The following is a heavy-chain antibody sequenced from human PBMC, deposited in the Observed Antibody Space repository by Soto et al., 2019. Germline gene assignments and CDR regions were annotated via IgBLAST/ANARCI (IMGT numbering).Heavy chain of an antibody. J-gene: IGHJ6*02. CDR1: GGSISNYY. V-gene: IGHV4-59*01. D-gene: IGHD4-17*01. Sequence: SETLSLTCSVSGGSISNYYWSWIRQPPGKGLQWIGYIYYTGSTNYNPSLESRVTISVDTSKNQFSLKLDSVTAADTAVYYCAKDPFGDYARYYFYGMDVWGQGTTVTVSS. CDR3: AKDPFGDYARYYFYGMDV. CDR2: IYYTGST.